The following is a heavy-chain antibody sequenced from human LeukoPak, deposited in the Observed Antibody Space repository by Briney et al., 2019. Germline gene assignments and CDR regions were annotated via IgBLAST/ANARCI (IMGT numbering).Heavy chain of an antibody. Sequence: PGGSLRLSCAASGFTFSNYDMNRVRPAPGKGLEWVSFISYDGSKEDYADSVRGRFTISRDNSKNTLYLQMNSLGAEDTSVYYCLYYYDTRSYIPEYWGQGTLVTVSS. J-gene: IGHJ4*02. D-gene: IGHD3-22*01. CDR1: GFTFSNYD. CDR3: LYYYDTRSYIPEY. CDR2: ISYDGSKE. V-gene: IGHV3-30*03.